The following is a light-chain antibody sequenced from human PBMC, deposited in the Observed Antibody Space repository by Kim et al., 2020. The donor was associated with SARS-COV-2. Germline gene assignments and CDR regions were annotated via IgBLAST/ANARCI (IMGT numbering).Light chain of an antibody. V-gene: IGLV3-21*03. CDR1: NIGSYT. Sequence: PGKTATFTCGGDNIGSYTVHWYQQKPVQAPLLVVFDDSDRPSGIPDRFSGSNSGNTSTLTISRVEAGDEADYYCQVWESSTDHVIFGGGTQLTVL. J-gene: IGLJ2*01. CDR3: QVWESSTDHVI. CDR2: DDS.